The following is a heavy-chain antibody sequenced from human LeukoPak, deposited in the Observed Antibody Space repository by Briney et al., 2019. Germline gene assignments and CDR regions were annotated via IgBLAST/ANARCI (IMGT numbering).Heavy chain of an antibody. J-gene: IGHJ5*02. CDR1: GGTFSSYS. CDR3: ARRPLFGVLNWFDP. D-gene: IGHD3-3*01. CDR2: IIPIFGTA. V-gene: IGHV1-69*13. Sequence: GASVKVSCKXSGGTFSSYSISWVRQAPGQGLEWMGRIIPIFGTANYSQKFQGRVTITADESTSTAYVELSSLRSEDTAVYYCARRPLFGVLNWFDPWGQGTLVTVSS.